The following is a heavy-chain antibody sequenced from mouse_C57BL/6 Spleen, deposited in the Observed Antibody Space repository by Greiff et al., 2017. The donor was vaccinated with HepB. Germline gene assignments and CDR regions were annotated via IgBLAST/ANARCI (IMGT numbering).Heavy chain of an antibody. CDR3: AREATVVGAMDY. V-gene: IGHV5-16*01. CDR1: GFTFSDYY. CDR2: INYDGSST. Sequence: EVMLVESEGGLVQPGSSMKLSCTASGFTFSDYYMAWVRQVPEKGLEWVANINYDGSSTDYLDSLKSRFIISRDNAKSILYLQMSSLKSEDTATYYCAREATVVGAMDYWGQGTSVTVSS. J-gene: IGHJ4*01. D-gene: IGHD1-1*01.